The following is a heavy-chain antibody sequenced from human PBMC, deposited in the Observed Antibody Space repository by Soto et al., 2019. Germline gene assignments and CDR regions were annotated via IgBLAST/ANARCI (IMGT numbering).Heavy chain of an antibody. Sequence: ASVKVSCKASGYTFTGCYMHWVRQAPGQGLEWMGWINPNSGGTNYAQKFQGRVTMTRDTSISTAYMELSRLRSDDTAVYYCAPRRDGYNYLYYWGQGTLVTVSS. CDR2: INPNSGGT. V-gene: IGHV1-2*02. J-gene: IGHJ4*02. CDR3: APRRDGYNYLYY. CDR1: GYTFTGCY. D-gene: IGHD5-12*01.